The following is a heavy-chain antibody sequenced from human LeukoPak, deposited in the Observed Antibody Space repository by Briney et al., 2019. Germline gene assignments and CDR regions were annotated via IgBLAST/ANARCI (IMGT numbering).Heavy chain of an antibody. Sequence: GASVKVSFKSSGYTFTSYGISWVRQAPGQGHEWMGWISAYNGNTNYAQKLQGRVTMTTDTSTSTAYMELRSLRSDDTAVYYCARDCSGGSCYDLDYGGQGTLVTVSS. CDR3: ARDCSGGSCYDLDY. J-gene: IGHJ4*02. V-gene: IGHV1-18*01. CDR1: GYTFTSYG. D-gene: IGHD2-15*01. CDR2: ISAYNGNT.